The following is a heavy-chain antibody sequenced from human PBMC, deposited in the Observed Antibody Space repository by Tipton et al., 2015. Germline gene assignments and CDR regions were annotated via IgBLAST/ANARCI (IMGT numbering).Heavy chain of an antibody. V-gene: IGHV5-51*01. J-gene: IGHJ4*02. Sequence: VQLVQSGAEVKKPGESLKISCKVSGYTFSNHWIGWVRQMPGKGLEWVGIIHPSDSETKYSPSFEGLVTISADKSTSTAYLQWSNLKASDTAVYYCARRLPYFEWSKVYYFDYWGQGSPVTVSP. CDR2: IHPSDSET. CDR3: ARRLPYFEWSKVYYFDY. CDR1: GYTFSNHW. D-gene: IGHD3-9*01.